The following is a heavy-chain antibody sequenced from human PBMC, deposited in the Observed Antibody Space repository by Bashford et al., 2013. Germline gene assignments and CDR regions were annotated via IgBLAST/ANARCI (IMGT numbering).Heavy chain of an antibody. D-gene: IGHD2/OR15-2a*01. CDR2: IYTSGST. V-gene: IGHV4-4*07. CDR3: ARLQESMDDSDFDY. J-gene: IGHJ4*02. CDR1: GGSIGAYY. Sequence: SETLSLTCSVSGGSIGAYYWSWIRQSPEKGLEWIGRIYTSGSTNYNPSLKSRVTMSVDTSKNQFSLKLSSVTAADTAVYYCARLQESMDDSDFDYWGRGNPSVTVSS.